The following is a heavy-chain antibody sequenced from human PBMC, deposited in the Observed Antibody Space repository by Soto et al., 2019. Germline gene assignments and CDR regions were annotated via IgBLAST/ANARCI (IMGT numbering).Heavy chain of an antibody. J-gene: IGHJ3*02. D-gene: IGHD3-3*01. V-gene: IGHV3-53*01. CDR3: TRERFLEWLVGVRFWAFDN. CDR2: IYSDDRT. CDR1: GFTVSSNY. Sequence: GGSLRLSCAASGFTVSSNYMNWVRQAPGKGLEWVSVIYSDDRTYYADSAKGRFTISRDNSKNTVYLQLNSLRAGDTAVYYCTRERFLEWLVGVRFWAFDNWGQGTMVTVSS.